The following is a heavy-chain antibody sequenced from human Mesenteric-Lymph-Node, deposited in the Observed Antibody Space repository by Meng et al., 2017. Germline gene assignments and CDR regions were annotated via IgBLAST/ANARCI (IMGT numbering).Heavy chain of an antibody. Sequence: GGSLRLSCAASGFTFSSYAMHWVRQAPGKGLEWVAVISYDGSNKYYADSVKGRFTISRDNSKNTLYLQMNSLRAEDTAVYYCARAKGLTAIREHAFDIWGQGTMVT. V-gene: IGHV3-30*04. D-gene: IGHD2-21*02. CDR2: ISYDGSNK. CDR1: GFTFSSYA. CDR3: ARAKGLTAIREHAFDI. J-gene: IGHJ3*02.